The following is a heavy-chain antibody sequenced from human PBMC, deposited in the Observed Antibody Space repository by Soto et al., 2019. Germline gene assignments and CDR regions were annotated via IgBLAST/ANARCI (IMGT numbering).Heavy chain of an antibody. D-gene: IGHD5-12*01. CDR3: VRDRGYGTLDS. CDR1: GGSITSDS. Sequence: QLQLQESGSGLVKPSQTLSLTCAVSGGSITSDSWSWIRQPPGKGLEWIGYIYHSGRAFYNSSLKSRVTMSAAMSKNQISLNLRSVTAAGTAVYYCVRDRGYGTLDSWGQGTLVTVSS. J-gene: IGHJ4*02. CDR2: IYHSGRA. V-gene: IGHV4-30-2*01.